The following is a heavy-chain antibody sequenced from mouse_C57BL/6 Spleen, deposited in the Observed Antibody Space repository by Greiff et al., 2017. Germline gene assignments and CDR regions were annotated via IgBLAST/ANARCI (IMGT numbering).Heavy chain of an antibody. CDR3: ARRDYGSSYFDY. D-gene: IGHD1-1*01. J-gene: IGHJ2*01. CDR2: IDPSDSYT. CDR1: GYTFTSYW. V-gene: IGHV1-69*01. Sequence: QVQLQQPGAELVMPGASVKLSCKASGYTFTSYWMHWVKQRPGQGLEWIGEIDPSDSYTNYNQKFKGKSTLTVDKSSSTAYMQRSSLTSEDSAVYYCARRDYGSSYFDYWGQGTTLTVSS.